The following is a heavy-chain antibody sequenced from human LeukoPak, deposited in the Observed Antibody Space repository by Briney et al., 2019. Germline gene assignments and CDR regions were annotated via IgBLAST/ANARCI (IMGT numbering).Heavy chain of an antibody. D-gene: IGHD2-15*01. CDR3: ARDPSYCSGGSCYYTDY. Sequence: GGSLRLSCAASGFTFSSYGMHWVRQAPGKGLEWVAVIWYDGSNKYYADSVKGRFTISRDNSKNTLYLQMNSLRAEDTAVYYCARDPSYCSGGSCYYTDYWGQGTLVTVSS. CDR1: GFTFSSYG. V-gene: IGHV3-33*01. J-gene: IGHJ4*02. CDR2: IWYDGSNK.